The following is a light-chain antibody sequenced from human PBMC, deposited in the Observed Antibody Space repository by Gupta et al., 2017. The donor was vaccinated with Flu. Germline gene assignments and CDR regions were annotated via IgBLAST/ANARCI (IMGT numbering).Light chain of an antibody. CDR3: HQYDYSPLT. Sequence: EIVLTQSPGTLSLSPGERATLSCRASQTVGRDYLAWYQQKPGQAPRLLIYDASSRATGIPDRFSGSGSGADFTLTISRLEPGDFAVYYCHQYDYSPLTFGGGTKVEIK. CDR1: QTVGRDY. J-gene: IGKJ4*01. CDR2: DAS. V-gene: IGKV3-20*01.